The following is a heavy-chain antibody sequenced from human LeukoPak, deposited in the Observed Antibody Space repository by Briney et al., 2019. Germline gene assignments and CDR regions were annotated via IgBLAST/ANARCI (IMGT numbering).Heavy chain of an antibody. D-gene: IGHD3-22*01. V-gene: IGHV4-34*01. J-gene: IGHJ2*01. CDR1: AESFSGYY. CDR2: INHSGTT. CDR3: ARGRISVIVPPYWYFDL. Sequence: PSETLSLTCAVYAESFSGYYWSWIRQPPGKGLEWIGEINHSGTTNYNPSLKSRVTISVDTSKNQLSLKLSSVTAADTPVYYCARGRISVIVPPYWYFDLWGRGTLVTVSS.